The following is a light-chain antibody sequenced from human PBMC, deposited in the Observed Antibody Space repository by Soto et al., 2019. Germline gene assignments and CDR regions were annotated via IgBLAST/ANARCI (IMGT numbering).Light chain of an antibody. J-gene: IGKJ1*01. CDR2: GAS. V-gene: IGKV3-20*01. Sequence: EIVMTQSPVTLSVSPGERATLSCRASQSVGGTFLAWYQQKGGQAPRLLIHGASNRATGIPDRFSGSGSGTDFTLTISRLEPEDFAVYYCQQYGGSPRTFGQGTKVDIK. CDR3: QQYGGSPRT. CDR1: QSVGGTF.